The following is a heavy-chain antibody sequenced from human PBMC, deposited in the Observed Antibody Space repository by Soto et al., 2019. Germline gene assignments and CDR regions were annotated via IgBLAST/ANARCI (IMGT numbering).Heavy chain of an antibody. CDR3: ARGQSGWSYRPDAFDI. D-gene: IGHD6-19*01. Sequence: QVQLQQWGAGLLKPSETLSLTCAVYGGSFSGYYWSWIRQPPGKGLEWIGEINHSGSTNYNPSLKSRVTISVDTSKNQFSLKLSSVTAADTAVYYCARGQSGWSYRPDAFDIWGQGTMVTVSS. CDR2: INHSGST. CDR1: GGSFSGYY. V-gene: IGHV4-34*01. J-gene: IGHJ3*02.